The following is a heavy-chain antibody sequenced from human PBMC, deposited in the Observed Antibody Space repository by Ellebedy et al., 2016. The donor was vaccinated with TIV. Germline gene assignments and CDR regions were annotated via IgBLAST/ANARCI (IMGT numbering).Heavy chain of an antibody. CDR1: GFSFSSYG. D-gene: IGHD4-23*01. CDR3: AKERHPRHPRWMGPTYFDY. CDR2: ISDDGSHK. V-gene: IGHV3-30*18. Sequence: PGGSLRLSCAASGFSFSSYGMQWVRQAPGKGLEWVAVISDDGSHKYYADSVKGRFTISRDNSNNTLYLQMTSLRTEDTAVYYCAKERHPRHPRWMGPTYFDYWGQGTLVAVSS. J-gene: IGHJ4*02.